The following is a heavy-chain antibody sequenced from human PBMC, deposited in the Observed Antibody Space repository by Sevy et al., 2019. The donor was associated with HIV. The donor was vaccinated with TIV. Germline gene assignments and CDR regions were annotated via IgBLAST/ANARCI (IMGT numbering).Heavy chain of an antibody. D-gene: IGHD2-2*01. CDR3: AHRRGYLGYCSSTSCYDDDFWSGYYDY. CDR1: GFSLSTSGVG. CDR2: IYWNDDK. J-gene: IGHJ4*02. V-gene: IGHV2-5*01. Sequence: SGPTLVKPTQTLTLTCTFSGFSLSTSGVGVGWIRQPPGKALEWLALIYWNDDKRYSPSLKSRLTITKDTSKNQVVLKMTNMDPVEPATYYCAHRRGYLGYCSSTSCYDDDFWSGYYDYWGQGTLVTVSS.